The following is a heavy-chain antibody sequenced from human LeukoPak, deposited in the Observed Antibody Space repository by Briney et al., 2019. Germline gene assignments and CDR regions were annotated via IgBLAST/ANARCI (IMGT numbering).Heavy chain of an antibody. V-gene: IGHV4-59*01. J-gene: IGHJ6*02. D-gene: IGHD5-12*01. CDR1: GGSISSYY. Sequence: SETLSHTCTVSGGSISSYYWSWIRQPPGKGLEWIGYIYYSGSTNYNPSLKSRVTISVDTSKNQFSLKLSSVTAADTAVYYCARDRGYSGYDFQYYYYYGMDVWGQGTTVTVSS. CDR2: IYYSGST. CDR3: ARDRGYSGYDFQYYYYYGMDV.